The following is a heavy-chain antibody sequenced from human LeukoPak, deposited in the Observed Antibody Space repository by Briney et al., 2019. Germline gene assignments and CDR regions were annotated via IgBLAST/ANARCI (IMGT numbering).Heavy chain of an antibody. V-gene: IGHV1-69*01. CDR1: GGTFISYA. CDR2: IIPIFGTA. CDR3: ARGVTMVRGVTSTGNWFDP. J-gene: IGHJ5*02. Sequence: SVKVSCKASGGTFISYAISWVRQAPGQGLEWMGGIIPIFGTANYAQKFQGRVTITADESTSTAYMKLSSLRSEDTAVYYCARGVTMVRGVTSTGNWFDPWGQGTLVTVSS. D-gene: IGHD3-10*01.